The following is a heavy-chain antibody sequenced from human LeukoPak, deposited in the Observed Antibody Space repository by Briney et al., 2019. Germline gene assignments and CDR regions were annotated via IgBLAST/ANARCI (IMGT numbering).Heavy chain of an antibody. CDR3: ANSYDSPPDAFDI. J-gene: IGHJ3*02. D-gene: IGHD3-22*01. CDR2: ISYDGSNK. CDR1: GFTFSSYG. V-gene: IGHV3-30*18. Sequence: GRSLRLSCAASGFTFSSYGMHWVRQAPGKGLEWVAVISYDGSNKYYADSVKGRFTISRDNSKNTLYLQMNSLRAEDTAVHYCANSYDSPPDAFDIWGQGTMVTVSS.